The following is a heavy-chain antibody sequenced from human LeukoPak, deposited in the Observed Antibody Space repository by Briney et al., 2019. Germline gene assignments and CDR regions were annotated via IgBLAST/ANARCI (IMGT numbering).Heavy chain of an antibody. CDR1: GFTFSSNA. Sequence: GGSLRLSCAASGFTFSSNAMSWVRQAPGKGLEWVSAISGSGGSTYYADSVKGRFTISRDNSKNTLYLQINSLRAEDTAVYYWAKDRQSWYYYDSSGSFFDYWGQGTLVTVSS. J-gene: IGHJ4*02. V-gene: IGHV3-23*01. CDR2: ISGSGGST. CDR3: AKDRQSWYYYDSSGSFFDY. D-gene: IGHD3-22*01.